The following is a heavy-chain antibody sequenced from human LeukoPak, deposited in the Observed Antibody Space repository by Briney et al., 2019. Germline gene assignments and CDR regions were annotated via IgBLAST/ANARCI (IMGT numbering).Heavy chain of an antibody. J-gene: IGHJ4*02. Sequence: GESLKISCKGSGYSFTKKWISWVRQMPGKGLEWMGIIYPHDSDIRYSPSFQGQVTISVDKSISTAYLQWSSLKASDTAMYYCARALIYDSSGYYLDYWGQGTLVTVSS. V-gene: IGHV5-51*01. CDR3: ARALIYDSSGYYLDY. CDR1: GYSFTKKW. CDR2: IYPHDSDI. D-gene: IGHD3-22*01.